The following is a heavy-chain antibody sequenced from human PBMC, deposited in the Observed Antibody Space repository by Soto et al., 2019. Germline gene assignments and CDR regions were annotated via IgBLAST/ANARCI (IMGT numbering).Heavy chain of an antibody. V-gene: IGHV4-59*01. CDR3: AKDFLRGSRSRYYFDY. Sequence: SVMLCLTWSVAGGTISSYYWGWIRQPPGKGLEWIGYIYYSGSTNYNPSLKSRVTISVDTSKNQFSLKLSSVTAADTAVYYCAKDFLRGSRSRYYFDYWGQGTLVTVSS. CDR1: GGTISSYY. CDR2: IYYSGST. D-gene: IGHD1-26*01. J-gene: IGHJ4*02.